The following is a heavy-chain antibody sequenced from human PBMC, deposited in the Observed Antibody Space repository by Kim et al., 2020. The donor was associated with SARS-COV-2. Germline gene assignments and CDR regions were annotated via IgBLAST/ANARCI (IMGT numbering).Heavy chain of an antibody. CDR3: ARVMAEDYRGGYGMDV. CDR2: IYYTGTT. V-gene: IGHV4-39*07. Sequence: SETLSLTCSVSGGTIISSSYYWGWIRQAPGKGLDFVGTIYYTGTTYYNPSLKCCLTTSIDTSKNQFSLRLSSMSAADTAKYFCARVMAEDYRGGYGMDVWGQGTAVTVSS. CDR1: GGTIISSSYY. D-gene: IGHD3-16*02. J-gene: IGHJ6*02.